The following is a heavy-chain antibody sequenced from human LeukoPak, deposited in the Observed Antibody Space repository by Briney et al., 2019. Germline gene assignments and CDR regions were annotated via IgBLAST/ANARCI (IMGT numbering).Heavy chain of an antibody. CDR2: INPNSGGT. CDR1: GYTFTGYY. J-gene: IGHJ4*02. Sequence: GASVKVSCKASGYTFTGYYMHWVRQAPGQGLEWMGWINPNSGGTNYAQKFQGWVTMTRDTSISTAYMELSRLRSDDTAVYYCASNVVVPAAIVGYFDYWGQGTLVTVSS. V-gene: IGHV1-2*04. CDR3: ASNVVVPAAIVGYFDY. D-gene: IGHD2-2*01.